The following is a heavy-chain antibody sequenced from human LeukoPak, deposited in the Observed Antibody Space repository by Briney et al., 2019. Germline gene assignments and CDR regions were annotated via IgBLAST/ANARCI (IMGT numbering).Heavy chain of an antibody. Sequence: ASMKVSCKASGYTFTAYYIHWVRLAPGQGLEWMGWISPNTGGTNYAQTFQGRVTMTRDTSISTAYMDLSRLTSDDTAVYYCARDWGLSGSYYGFSDYWGQGTLVTVSS. CDR1: GYTFTAYY. CDR3: ARDWGLSGSYYGFSDY. J-gene: IGHJ4*02. D-gene: IGHD3-10*01. CDR2: ISPNTGGT. V-gene: IGHV1-2*02.